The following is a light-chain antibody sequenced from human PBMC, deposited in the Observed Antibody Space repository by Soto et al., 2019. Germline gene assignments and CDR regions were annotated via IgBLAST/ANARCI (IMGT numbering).Light chain of an antibody. CDR3: ISFTGASTS. CDR1: SDDIGVYDY. J-gene: IGLJ1*01. V-gene: IGLV2-8*01. CDR2: EVN. Sequence: QSALPQTPSASGSPGQSVTISCTGSSDDIGVYDYVSWYQHHPGRTPKLIIYEVNKRPSGVPDLFSGSKSGNTASLTVSVLQGEEEAEYYCISFTGASTSFGPVNKVTVL.